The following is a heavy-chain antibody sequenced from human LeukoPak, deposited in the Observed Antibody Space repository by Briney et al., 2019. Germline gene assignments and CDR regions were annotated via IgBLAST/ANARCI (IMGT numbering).Heavy chain of an antibody. CDR2: INHSGST. D-gene: IGHD6-13*01. CDR3: ARGLPYSSSWYFRVGSVYFDY. J-gene: IGHJ4*02. CDR1: GGSFSGYY. Sequence: ASETMSLTCAVYGGSFSGYYWSWIRQPPGKGLEWIGEINHSGSTNYNPSLKSRVTISVDTSKNQFSLKLSSVTAADTAVYYCARGLPYSSSWYFRVGSVYFDYWGQGTLVTVSS. V-gene: IGHV4-34*01.